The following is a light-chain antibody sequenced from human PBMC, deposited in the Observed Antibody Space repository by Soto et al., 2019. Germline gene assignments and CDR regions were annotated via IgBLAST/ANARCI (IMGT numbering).Light chain of an antibody. J-gene: IGLJ1*01. Sequence: QSALTQPASVSGSPGQSITISCSGTSSDVGAYNFVSWYQQHPGKVPKLIIYEVSHRPSGVSDRLSGSKSDSTASLTISGLQAEDEADYYCSSYASTSTYVFGPGTKLTVL. CDR2: EVS. CDR3: SSYASTSTYV. CDR1: SSDVGAYNF. V-gene: IGLV2-14*01.